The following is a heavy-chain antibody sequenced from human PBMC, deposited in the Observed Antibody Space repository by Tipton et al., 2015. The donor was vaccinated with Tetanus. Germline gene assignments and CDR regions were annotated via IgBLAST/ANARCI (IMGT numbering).Heavy chain of an antibody. J-gene: IGHJ3*01. CDR3: ARQTLSLERLFKPPDVLDL. V-gene: IGHV4-39*01. Sequence: LRLSCTVSGGSISSSSYYWGWIRQPPGKGLEWIGSIYYSGSTYYNPSLKSRVTISVDTSKNQFSLKLSSVTAADTAVYYCARQTLSLERLFKPPDVLDLWGQGTMVTVSS. CDR2: IYYSGST. D-gene: IGHD1-1*01. CDR1: GGSISSSSYY.